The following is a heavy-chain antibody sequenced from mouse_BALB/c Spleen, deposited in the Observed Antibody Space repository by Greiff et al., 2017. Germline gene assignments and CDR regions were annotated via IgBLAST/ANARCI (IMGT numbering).Heavy chain of an antibody. J-gene: IGHJ3*01. CDR2: ISSGSSTI. V-gene: IGHV5-17*02. D-gene: IGHD2-1*01. CDR1: GFTFSSFG. CDR3: ERAEYGN. Sequence: EVQLQESGGGLVQPGGSRKLSCAASGFTFSSFGMHWVRQAPEKGLVWVAYISSGSSTIYYADTVKGRFTISRDNPKNTLFLQMTSLRSEDTAMYYCERAEYGNWGQGTLVTVSA.